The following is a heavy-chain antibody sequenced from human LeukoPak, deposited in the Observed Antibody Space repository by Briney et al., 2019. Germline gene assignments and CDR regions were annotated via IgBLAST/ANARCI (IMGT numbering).Heavy chain of an antibody. CDR1: GFTFSSYV. V-gene: IGHV3-30*02. CDR3: ARDRPSRRPGMVGEY. Sequence: PGGPLRLSCAASGFTFSSYVMHWVRQAPGKGLEWVAFIRYDGSNKYYADSVKGRFTISRDNAKNSLYLQMNGLRAEDTAIYYCARDRPSRRPGMVGEYWGQGTLVTVSS. CDR2: IRYDGSNK. J-gene: IGHJ4*02. D-gene: IGHD5-18*01.